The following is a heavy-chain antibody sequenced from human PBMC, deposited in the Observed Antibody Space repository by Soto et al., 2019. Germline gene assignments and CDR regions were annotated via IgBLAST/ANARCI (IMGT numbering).Heavy chain of an antibody. Sequence: SETLSLTCAVYGGSFSGYYWSWIRQPPGKGLEWIGEINHSGDTSYNPSLKSRVTISIDTSKNQFSLKLSSVTAADTAFYYFSREGALLFGGNSDYYSTMDVWGQGTTVTVSS. D-gene: IGHD2-21*02. J-gene: IGHJ6*02. CDR1: GGSFSGYY. CDR2: INHSGDT. V-gene: IGHV4-34*01. CDR3: SREGALLFGGNSDYYSTMDV.